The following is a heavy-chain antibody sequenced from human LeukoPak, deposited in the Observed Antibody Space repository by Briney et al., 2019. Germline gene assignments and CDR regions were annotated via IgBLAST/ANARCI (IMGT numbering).Heavy chain of an antibody. J-gene: IGHJ4*02. D-gene: IGHD3-10*01. V-gene: IGHV4-61*02. Sequence: SETLSLTCTVSGGSVRSGNYYWSWIRQPAGKGLEWIGRVYTSGSADYNPSLKSRVTISLDTSKNQFSLTLTSVTAADTAVYYCARGSYGSGTWGQGTLVTASS. CDR3: ARGSYGSGT. CDR1: GGSVRSGNYY. CDR2: VYTSGSA.